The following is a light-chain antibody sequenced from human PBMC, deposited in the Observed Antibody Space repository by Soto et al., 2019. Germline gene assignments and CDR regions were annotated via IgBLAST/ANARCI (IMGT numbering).Light chain of an antibody. CDR2: SAS. Sequence: EIPITQSPFTLSVSPADRAILSCTASQSANNNVAWYQQKPGHAPRLLIYSASTRATGTPARFSGSGSGSEFTLTISSLQSEDFAVYYCQQYNNLPLSFGHGTKVDIK. CDR1: QSANNN. V-gene: IGKV3-15*01. CDR3: QQYNNLPLS. J-gene: IGKJ1*01.